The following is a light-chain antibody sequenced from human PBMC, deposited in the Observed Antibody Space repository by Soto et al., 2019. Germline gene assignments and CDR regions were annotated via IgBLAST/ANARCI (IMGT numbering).Light chain of an antibody. CDR2: DVS. Sequence: QCALTHPASVSGLPGQWITISCTGTSSDVGGYNYVSWYQHHPGKAPKLMNFDVSNRPSGVSNRFSGSKSGNTASLTISCLQAEDEADYYCSLYTASSSYVVGTGTKVTVL. J-gene: IGLJ1*01. V-gene: IGLV2-14*03. CDR1: SSDVGGYNY. CDR3: SLYTASSSYV.